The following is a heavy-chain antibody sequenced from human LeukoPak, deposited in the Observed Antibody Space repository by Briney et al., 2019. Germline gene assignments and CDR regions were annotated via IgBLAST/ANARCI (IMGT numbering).Heavy chain of an antibody. CDR2: INHSGST. Sequence: SETLSLTCAVYGGPFGRYYWSWIRQPPGKGLEWIGEINHSGSTNYNPSLKSRVTISVDTSKNQFSLKLSSVTAADTAVYYCARGKVVVVITGYYYYYGMDVWGQGTTVTVSS. CDR3: ARGKVVVVITGYYYYYGMDV. CDR1: GGPFGRYY. V-gene: IGHV4-34*01. D-gene: IGHD3-22*01. J-gene: IGHJ6*02.